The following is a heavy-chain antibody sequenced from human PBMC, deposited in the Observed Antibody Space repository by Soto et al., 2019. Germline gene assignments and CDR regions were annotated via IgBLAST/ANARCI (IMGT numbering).Heavy chain of an antibody. CDR2: ITASGDNT. J-gene: IGHJ5*02. CDR3: LKDVDYADEPRVS. V-gene: IGHV3-23*01. CDR1: GFNFSIYA. Sequence: EAQVLASGGGLVQPGGSLRLSCAASGFNFSIYAMNWVRQAPGKGLEWVAGITASGDNTYYADSVKGRFTISRDNSDNTLFLQMDSLRAADTALYYFLKDVDYADEPRVSWGQGALVIVSS. D-gene: IGHD3-16*01.